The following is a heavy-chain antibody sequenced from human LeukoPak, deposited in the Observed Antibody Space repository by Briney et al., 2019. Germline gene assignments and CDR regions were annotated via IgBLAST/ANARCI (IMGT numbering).Heavy chain of an antibody. CDR3: ARDTGITGKLDESNPLDY. J-gene: IGHJ4*02. CDR2: INPNSGGT. D-gene: IGHD1-20*01. CDR1: GYTFTCYY. V-gene: IGHV1-2*02. Sequence: ASVKVSCKASGYTFTCYYMHWVRQAPGQGLEWMGWINPNSGGTNYAQKFQGRVTMTRDTSISTAYMELSRLRSDDTAVYYCARDTGITGKLDESNPLDYWGQGTLVTVSS.